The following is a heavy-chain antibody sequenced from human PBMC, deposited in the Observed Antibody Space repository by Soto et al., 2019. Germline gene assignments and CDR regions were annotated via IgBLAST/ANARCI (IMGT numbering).Heavy chain of an antibody. D-gene: IGHD3-22*01. CDR2: IFPGDSKT. Sequence: GESLKISCKTSGYSFSAYWIGWVRQMPGKGLEWMGIIFPGDSKTRYSPTFQGQVTISADKSINTAYLQWSSLKASDTAIYYCAGRLYDTSGYRYFDYWGQGTLVTVS. J-gene: IGHJ4*02. CDR1: GYSFSAYW. V-gene: IGHV5-51*01. CDR3: AGRLYDTSGYRYFDY.